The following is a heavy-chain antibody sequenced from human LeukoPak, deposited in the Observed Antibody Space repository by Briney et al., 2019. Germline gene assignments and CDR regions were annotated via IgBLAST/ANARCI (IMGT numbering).Heavy chain of an antibody. Sequence: SETLSLTCAVHGGSFSGYYWSWIRQPPGKGLEWIGEINHSGSTNYNPSLKSRVTISVDTSKNQFSLKLSSVTAADTAVYYRARVNNWNDLDYWGQGTLVTVSS. V-gene: IGHV4-34*01. CDR2: INHSGST. CDR3: ARVNNWNDLDY. J-gene: IGHJ4*02. CDR1: GGSFSGYY. D-gene: IGHD1-20*01.